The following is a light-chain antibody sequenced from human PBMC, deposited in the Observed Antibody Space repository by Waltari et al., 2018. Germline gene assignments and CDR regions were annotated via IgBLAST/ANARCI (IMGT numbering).Light chain of an antibody. Sequence: QSALTQPASVSGSPGQSIALPCTGTSSDVGGSNYVSWYQQYPGKGPKLLISGVSDRPSGISDRFSGSKSGNTASLTISGLQAEDEADYYCSSYSTINTRVFGPGTKVTVL. CDR2: GVS. J-gene: IGLJ1*01. CDR3: SSYSTINTRV. V-gene: IGLV2-14*01. CDR1: SSDVGGSNY.